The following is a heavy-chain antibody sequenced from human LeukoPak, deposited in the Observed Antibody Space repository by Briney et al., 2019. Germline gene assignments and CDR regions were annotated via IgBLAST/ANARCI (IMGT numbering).Heavy chain of an antibody. Sequence: ASVKVSCKASGGTFSSYAISWVRQAPGQGLEWMGRIIPILGIANYAQKFQGRVTITADKSTSTAYMELSSLRSEDTAVYYCARDAMYYYDSSGYYWFDPWGQGTLVTVSS. CDR2: IIPILGIA. V-gene: IGHV1-69*04. J-gene: IGHJ5*02. D-gene: IGHD3-22*01. CDR3: ARDAMYYYDSSGYYWFDP. CDR1: GGTFSSYA.